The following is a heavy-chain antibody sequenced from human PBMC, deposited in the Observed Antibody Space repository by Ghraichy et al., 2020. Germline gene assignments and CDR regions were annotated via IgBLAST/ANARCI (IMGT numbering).Heavy chain of an antibody. CDR1: GFTFSSYG. V-gene: IGHV3-33*01. CDR3: ARDRGSETIIEYYFDY. D-gene: IGHD1-14*01. J-gene: IGHJ4*02. Sequence: GGSLRLSCAASGFTFSSYGMHWVRQAPGKGLEWVAVIWYDGSNKYYADSVKGRFTISRDNSKNTLYLQMNSLRAEDTAVYYCARDRGSETIIEYYFDYWGQGTLVTVSS. CDR2: IWYDGSNK.